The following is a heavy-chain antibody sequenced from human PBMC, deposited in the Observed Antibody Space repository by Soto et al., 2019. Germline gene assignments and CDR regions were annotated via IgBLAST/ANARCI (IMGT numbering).Heavy chain of an antibody. J-gene: IGHJ5*02. V-gene: IGHV1-69*12. CDR1: GGSITTYT. CDR2: FIPTFPAP. Sequence: QVQFVQSGAEVKKTGSSVRVSCKATGGSITTYTINWVRQAPGQGLEWLGAFIPTFPAPNYAPNFKGRLTITADGSTSTSYMELRGLTFGDTAVYYCGANVVVAGFPNWVDTWGQGTLLTVSS. D-gene: IGHD2-15*01. CDR3: GANVVVAGFPNWVDT.